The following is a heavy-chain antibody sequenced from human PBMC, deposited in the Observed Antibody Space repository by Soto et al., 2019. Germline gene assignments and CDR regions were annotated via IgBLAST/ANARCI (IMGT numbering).Heavy chain of an antibody. V-gene: IGHV3-73*01. CDR2: IRSKTNSYAT. CDR3: TRQTDAVQWLVVPTDYNFDY. D-gene: IGHD6-19*01. CDR1: GFTFGGSA. Sequence: AGGSLRLSCAASGFTFGGSAMHWVRQASGKGLEWVGHIRSKTNSYATAYAESVKGRFTISRDDSMNTAYLQMNSLKTEDTAVYFCTRQTDAVQWLVVPTDYNFDYWGQGTLVTV. J-gene: IGHJ4*02.